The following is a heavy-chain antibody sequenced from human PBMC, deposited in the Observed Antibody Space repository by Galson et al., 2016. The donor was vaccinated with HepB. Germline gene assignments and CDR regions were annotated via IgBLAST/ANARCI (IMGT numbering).Heavy chain of an antibody. J-gene: IGHJ4*02. CDR3: ARDWGY. CDR2: IKEDGSEK. V-gene: IGHV3-7*01. CDR1: GFTFGTYW. Sequence: SLRLSCAASGFTFGTYWMSWVRQAPGKGLEWVANIKEDGSEKYYEGSVKGRFTISRDNAMNSLYLQMNSLRGDDTAVYYCARDWGYWGQGTLVTVSS. D-gene: IGHD3-16*01.